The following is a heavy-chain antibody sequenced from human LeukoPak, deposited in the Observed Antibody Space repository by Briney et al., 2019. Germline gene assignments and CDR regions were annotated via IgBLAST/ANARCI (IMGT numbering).Heavy chain of an antibody. CDR1: GFTFSSYR. D-gene: IGHD2-8*01. CDR3: ARAKWNFDY. J-gene: IGHJ4*02. CDR2: IKQDGSEK. V-gene: IGHV3-7*01. Sequence: GGSLRLSCAASGFTFSSYRMSWVRQAPGKGLEWVANIKQDGSEKYYVDSVKGRFTISRDNAKNSLYLQMNSLRAEDTAVYYCARAKWNFDYWGQGTLVTVSS.